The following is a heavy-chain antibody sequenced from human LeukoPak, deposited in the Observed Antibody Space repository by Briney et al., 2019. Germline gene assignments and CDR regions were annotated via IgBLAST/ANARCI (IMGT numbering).Heavy chain of an antibody. CDR2: INAGNGNT. V-gene: IGHV1-3*01. CDR1: GGTFSSYT. D-gene: IGHD6-19*01. CDR3: ARGEIAVAAYDY. J-gene: IGHJ4*02. Sequence: ASVKVSCKASGGTFSSYTISWVRQAPGQRLEWMGWINAGNGNTKYSQKFQGRVTITRDTSASTAYMELSSLRSEDTAVYYCARGEIAVAAYDYWGQGTLVTVSS.